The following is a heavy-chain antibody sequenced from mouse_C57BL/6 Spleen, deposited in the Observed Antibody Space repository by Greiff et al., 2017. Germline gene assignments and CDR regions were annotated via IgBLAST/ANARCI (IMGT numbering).Heavy chain of an antibody. CDR2: INSDGGST. Sequence: EVHLVESGGGLVQPGESLKLSCESNEYEFPSHDMSWVRKTPEKRLELVAAINSDGGSTYYPDTMERRFIISRDNTKKTLYLQMSSLRSEDTALYYWARHGGTGTDYYAMDYWGQGTSVTVSS. CDR3: ARHGGTGTDYYAMDY. J-gene: IGHJ4*01. CDR1: EYEFPSHD. D-gene: IGHD4-1*01. V-gene: IGHV5-2*01.